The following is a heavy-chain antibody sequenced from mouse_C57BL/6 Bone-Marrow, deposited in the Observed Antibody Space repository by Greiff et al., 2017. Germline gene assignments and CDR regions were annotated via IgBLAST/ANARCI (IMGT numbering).Heavy chain of an antibody. Sequence: QVQLQQSGAELVKPGASVKLSCKASGYTFTSYWMHWVKQRPGQGLEWIGMIHPNTGSTKYNEKFKSKATLTVDKSSSRAYMQLSILTSEDSAVYFCASGAYWYCDVWGTGTTVTVSA. V-gene: IGHV1-64*01. CDR1: GYTFTSYW. J-gene: IGHJ1*03. CDR3: ASGAYWYCDV. CDR2: IHPNTGST.